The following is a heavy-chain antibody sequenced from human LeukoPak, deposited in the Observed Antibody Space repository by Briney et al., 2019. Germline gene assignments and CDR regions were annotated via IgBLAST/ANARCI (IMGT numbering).Heavy chain of an antibody. Sequence: PGGSLRLSCAASGFTFSSYAMSWVRQAPGKGLEWVSAISGSGTDTFYANSVEGRFTISRDNPKNTLYLQMNSLRAEDTAVYYCAKGGGSSCYSPSDYWGQGTLVTVSS. CDR3: AKGGGSSCYSPSDY. CDR2: ISGSGTDT. J-gene: IGHJ4*02. V-gene: IGHV3-23*01. CDR1: GFTFSSYA. D-gene: IGHD2-15*01.